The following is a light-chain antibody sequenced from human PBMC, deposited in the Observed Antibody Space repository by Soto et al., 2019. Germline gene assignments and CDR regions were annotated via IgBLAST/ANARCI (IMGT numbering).Light chain of an antibody. CDR1: QSVLYSSNNKNY. CDR2: WAS. J-gene: IGKJ5*01. CDR3: QQYYSTPIT. V-gene: IGKV4-1*01. Sequence: DIVMSQSQGSLAVSLGERATINCKSSQSVLYSSNNKNYLAWYQQKPGQPPKLLIYWASTRESGVPDRFSGSGSGTDFSLTIISLQAEDVAVYYCQQYYSTPITFGQGTRLETK.